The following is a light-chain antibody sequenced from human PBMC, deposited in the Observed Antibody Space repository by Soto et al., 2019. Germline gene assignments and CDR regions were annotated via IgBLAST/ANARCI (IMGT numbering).Light chain of an antibody. CDR1: SSDIGAYDY. CDR3: FSFTTKSTHV. Sequence: SGLIQPPSPSGSPGQSITISSTATSSDIGAYDYVSWFQQHPGKAPNLMISEVNNRPSGVSNRLSGSKSGNTAYLTISGLQVXXEAEYFCFSFTTKSTHVFGTGTKVTVL. CDR2: EVN. J-gene: IGLJ1*01. V-gene: IGLV2-14*01.